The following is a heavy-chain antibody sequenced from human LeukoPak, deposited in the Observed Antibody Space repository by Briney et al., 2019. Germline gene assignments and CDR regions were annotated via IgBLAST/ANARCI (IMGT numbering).Heavy chain of an antibody. J-gene: IGHJ6*02. V-gene: IGHV4-34*01. CDR2: INHSGST. CDR3: ARDYVSGSYYGGTFYYGMDV. CDR1: GFTFSSYS. Sequence: SGGSLRLSCAASGFTFSSYSMNWVRQPPGKGLEWIGEINHSGSTNYNPSLKSRVTISVDTSKNQFSLKLSSVTAADTAVYYCARDYVSGSYYGGTFYYGMDVWGQGTTVTVSS. D-gene: IGHD1-26*01.